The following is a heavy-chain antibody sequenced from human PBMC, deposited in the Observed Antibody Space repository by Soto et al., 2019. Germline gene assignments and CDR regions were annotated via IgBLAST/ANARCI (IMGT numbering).Heavy chain of an antibody. Sequence: QVQLVESGGGVVQPGRSLRLSCAASGFTFSSYGMHWVRQAPGKGLEWVAVISYDGSNKYYADSVKGRFTISRDNSKNTLYLQMNSLRAEDTAVYYCAEGIAAAGPFDYWGKGTLVTVSS. D-gene: IGHD6-13*01. CDR3: AEGIAAAGPFDY. V-gene: IGHV3-30*18. CDR1: GFTFSSYG. CDR2: ISYDGSNK. J-gene: IGHJ4*02.